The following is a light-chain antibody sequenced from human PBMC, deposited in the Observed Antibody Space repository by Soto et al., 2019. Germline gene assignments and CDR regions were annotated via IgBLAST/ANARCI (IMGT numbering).Light chain of an antibody. CDR2: DDS. CDR1: NIGSQS. CDR3: QVWDGSRVPPYV. V-gene: IGLV3-21*02. Sequence: SYELTQPPSVSVAPGQTARITCEGNNIGSQSVHWYQQRPGQAPVLVVYDDSDRPSGIPERFSGSNSGKTATLTVGRVEAGDEADYYCQVWDGSRVPPYVFGPGTKLTVL. J-gene: IGLJ1*01.